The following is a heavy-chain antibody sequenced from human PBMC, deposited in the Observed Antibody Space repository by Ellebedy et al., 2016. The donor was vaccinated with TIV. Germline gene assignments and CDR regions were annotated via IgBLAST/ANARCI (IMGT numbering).Heavy chain of an antibody. Sequence: GESLKISXKGSGYSFTSYWISWVRQMPGKGLEWMGRIDPSDSYTNYSPSFQGHVTISADKSISTAYLQWSSLKASDTAMYYCARFGYGPTDAFDIWGQGTMVTVSS. CDR2: IDPSDSYT. CDR1: GYSFTSYW. J-gene: IGHJ3*02. D-gene: IGHD5-18*01. V-gene: IGHV5-10-1*01. CDR3: ARFGYGPTDAFDI.